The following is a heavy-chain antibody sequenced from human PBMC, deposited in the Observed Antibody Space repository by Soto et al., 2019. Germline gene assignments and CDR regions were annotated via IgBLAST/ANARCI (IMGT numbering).Heavy chain of an antibody. CDR2: ISGSGGST. V-gene: IGHV3-23*01. CDR3: AKDRGSGRQHPYYYYYGMDV. D-gene: IGHD3-10*01. Sequence: GSLRLSCAASGFTFSSYAMSWVRQAPGKGLEWVSAISGSGGSTYYADSVKGRFTISRDNSKNTLYLQMNSLRAEDTAVYYCAKDRGSGRQHPYYYYYGMDVWGQGTTVTVSS. J-gene: IGHJ6*02. CDR1: GFTFSSYA.